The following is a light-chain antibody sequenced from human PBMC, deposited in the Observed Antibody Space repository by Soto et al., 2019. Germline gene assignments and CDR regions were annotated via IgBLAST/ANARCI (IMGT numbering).Light chain of an antibody. CDR2: GAS. CDR1: QGISSF. J-gene: IGKJ5*01. Sequence: DIQMTQSPSSLSASVGDRVTITCRASQGISSFVAWYQQKPGKVPRLLISGASTLQSGVPSRFSGSGSGTDFTLTITXLQXEXXXXXXCXXXSSVITFGQGTRLEIK. V-gene: IGKV1-27*01. CDR3: XXXSSVIT.